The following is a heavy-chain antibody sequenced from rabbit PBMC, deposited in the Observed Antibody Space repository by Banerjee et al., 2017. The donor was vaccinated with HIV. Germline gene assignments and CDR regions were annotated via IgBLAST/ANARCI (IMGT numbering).Heavy chain of an antibody. V-gene: IGHV1S45*01. CDR2: IYSGDGST. CDR1: GFSFSSGYW. J-gene: IGHJ4*01. CDR3: ARADAGAGVFTFGFNL. Sequence: QEQLVESGGGLVQPEGSLTLTCTASGFSFSSGYWLCWVRQAPGKGLEWIACIYSGDGSTYFASWAKGRFTGSKTSPTTMTLQMTSLTAADTAAYFCARADAGAGVFTFGFNLWGPGTLVTVS. D-gene: IGHD4-2*01.